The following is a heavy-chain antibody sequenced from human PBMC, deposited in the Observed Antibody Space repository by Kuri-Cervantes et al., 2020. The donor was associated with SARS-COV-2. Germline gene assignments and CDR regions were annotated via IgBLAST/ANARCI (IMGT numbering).Heavy chain of an antibody. CDR3: AKDRKQIAAAGLDY. V-gene: IGHV3-30*02. D-gene: IGHD6-13*01. CDR2: IRYDGSNK. J-gene: IGHJ4*02. CDR1: GFTSSSYG. Sequence: GESLKISCAASGFTSSSYGMHWVRQAPGKGLEWVAFIRYDGSNKYYADSVKGRFTISRDNSKNTLYLQMNSLRAEDTAVYYCAKDRKQIAAAGLDYWGQGTLVTVSS.